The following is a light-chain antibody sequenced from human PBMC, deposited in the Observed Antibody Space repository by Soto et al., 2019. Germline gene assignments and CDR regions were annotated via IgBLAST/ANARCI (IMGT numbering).Light chain of an antibody. J-gene: IGKJ5*01. Sequence: EIVLTQSPATLSLSPGERATLSCRASQSVVNYLAWYEQKPGQAPSLLIYDASNRAAGIPARFSGSGSGTEFTLTISSLEPEDFAVYYCQQRNFWPITFGQGTRLE. CDR2: DAS. CDR3: QQRNFWPIT. V-gene: IGKV3-11*01. CDR1: QSVVNY.